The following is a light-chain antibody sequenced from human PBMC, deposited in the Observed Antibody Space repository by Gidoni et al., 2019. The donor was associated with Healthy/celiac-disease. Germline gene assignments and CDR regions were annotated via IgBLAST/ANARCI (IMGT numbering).Light chain of an antibody. CDR3: QQSYSTSIT. J-gene: IGKJ5*01. CDR2: AAS. V-gene: IGKV1-39*01. CDR1: QSISSY. Sequence: DIQMTPFPSSLSASVGDRVTITCRASQSISSYLNWYQQKPGKAPKLLIYAASSLQSGVPSRFSGSGSGTDFTLTISSLQPEDFATYYCQQSYSTSITCGQGTRLEIK.